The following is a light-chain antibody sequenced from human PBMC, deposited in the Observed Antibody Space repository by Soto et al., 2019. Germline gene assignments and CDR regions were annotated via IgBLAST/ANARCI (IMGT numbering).Light chain of an antibody. CDR1: QSLLQSNGYSY. Sequence: DIVMTQSPLSLPVTPGEPASISCTSSQSLLQSNGYSYLDWYLQKPGQSPQLLIYLGSNRASGAPDRFSGSGSGTDFTLKISRVEAEDVGVYYCMQPLQSWTFGQGTKVEIK. J-gene: IGKJ1*01. CDR2: LGS. CDR3: MQPLQSWT. V-gene: IGKV2-28*01.